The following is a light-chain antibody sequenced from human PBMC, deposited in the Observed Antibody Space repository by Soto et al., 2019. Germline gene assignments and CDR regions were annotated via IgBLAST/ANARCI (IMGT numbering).Light chain of an antibody. V-gene: IGKV1-39*01. Sequence: DIQMTQSPSSLSASVGDRVTITCRASQSISSYLNWYPQKPGKAPKLLIYAASSLQSGVPSRFSGSGSGTDFTLTISSLQPEDFATYYCQQSYSTPQTFCQGTKLEIK. J-gene: IGKJ2*01. CDR1: QSISSY. CDR2: AAS. CDR3: QQSYSTPQT.